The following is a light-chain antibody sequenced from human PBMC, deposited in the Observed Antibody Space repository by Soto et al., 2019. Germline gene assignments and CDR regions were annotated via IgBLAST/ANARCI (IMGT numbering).Light chain of an antibody. J-gene: IGLJ1*01. Sequence: QSALTQPASVSGSPGQSITISCTGTSSDVGGYNYVSWYQQHPGKAPKLIIYEVSNRPSEVSNRFSGSKSGNTASLTISGLQAEDEADYYCSSYTRSNTYVFGTGTKVTVL. CDR3: SSYTRSNTYV. CDR2: EVS. V-gene: IGLV2-14*01. CDR1: SSDVGGYNY.